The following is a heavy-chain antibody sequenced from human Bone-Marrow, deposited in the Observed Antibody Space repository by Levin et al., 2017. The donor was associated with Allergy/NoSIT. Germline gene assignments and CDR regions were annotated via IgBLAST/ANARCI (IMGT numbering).Heavy chain of an antibody. V-gene: IGHV4-39*01. D-gene: IGHD3-9*01. CDR3: ARHNTYDISTGYSPQGWFDP. J-gene: IGHJ5*02. CDR1: GDSISSSSYY. Sequence: ASQTLSLTCTVSGDSISSSSYYWGWIRQPPGKGLHWIASISSSGSTFYSPSLKSRVTISVDTSENQFSLRLTSVTAADTAVYFCARHNTYDISTGYSPQGWFDPWGQGILVTVSS. CDR2: ISSSGST.